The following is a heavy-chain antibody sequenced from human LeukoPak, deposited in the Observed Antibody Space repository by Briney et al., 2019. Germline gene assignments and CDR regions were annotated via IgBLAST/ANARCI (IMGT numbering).Heavy chain of an antibody. CDR2: IYTSGST. D-gene: IGHD1-26*01. V-gene: IGHV4-4*09. J-gene: IGHJ4*02. CDR1: GGSISSYY. Sequence: SETLSLTCTVSGGSISSYYWSWIRQPPGKGLEWIGYIYTSGSTNYNPSLKSRVTISVDTSKNQFSLKLSSVTAADTAVYYCARHAEVGAIGSRAQGFDYWGQGTLVTVSS. CDR3: ARHAEVGAIGSRAQGFDY.